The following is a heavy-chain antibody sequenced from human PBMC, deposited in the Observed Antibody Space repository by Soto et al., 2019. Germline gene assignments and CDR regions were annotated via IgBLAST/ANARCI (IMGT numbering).Heavy chain of an antibody. CDR2: ISSSGSSI. J-gene: IGHJ6*02. V-gene: IGHV3-11*01. D-gene: IGHD3-10*01. CDR3: ARVRFGEWGYAMDV. Sequence: QVQLVESGGGLVKPGGSLRLSCAASGLTFSDCYMNWIRQAPGKGLEWVSYISSSGSSINYAGSVKGRFTISRDNAKNSLYLQTTSLTAEDTAMYYCARVRFGEWGYAMDVWGQGTTVTVSS. CDR1: GLTFSDCY.